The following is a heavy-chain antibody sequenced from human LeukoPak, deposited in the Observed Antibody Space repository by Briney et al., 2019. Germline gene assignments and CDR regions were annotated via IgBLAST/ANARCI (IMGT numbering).Heavy chain of an antibody. CDR2: VYFGGLT. J-gene: IGHJ6*03. D-gene: IGHD5-12*01. V-gene: IGHV4-39*01. Sequence: SETLSLTCTVSGDSVSSVGSSNYYWGWIRQTPGKGLQWIGSVYFGGLTYYSPSLESRVTISADTSRYQFFLNLTSVTAADTAVCFCASFEVDSIGNYYINVWGKGTAVIVS. CDR1: GDSVSSVGSSNYY. CDR3: ASFEVDSIGNYYINV.